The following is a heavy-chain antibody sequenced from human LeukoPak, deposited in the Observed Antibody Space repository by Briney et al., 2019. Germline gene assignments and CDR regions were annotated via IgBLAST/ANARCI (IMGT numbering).Heavy chain of an antibody. Sequence: ASVKVSCKVSGYTLTELSMHWVRQAPGKGLEWMGGFDPEDGETIYAQKFQGRVTMTEDTSTDTAYMELSSLRSEDTAVYYCATALYCSSTSCYLHYYYGMDVWGQGTTVTVSS. CDR2: FDPEDGET. J-gene: IGHJ6*02. CDR3: ATALYCSSTSCYLHYYYGMDV. V-gene: IGHV1-24*01. D-gene: IGHD2-2*01. CDR1: GYTLTELS.